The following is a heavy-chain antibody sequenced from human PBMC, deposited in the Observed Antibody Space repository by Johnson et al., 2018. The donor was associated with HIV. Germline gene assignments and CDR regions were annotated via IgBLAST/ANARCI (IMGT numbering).Heavy chain of an antibody. CDR3: ARVGQLARTHAFDI. CDR1: GFTFSDYY. Sequence: QVQLVESGGGVVRPGGSLRLSCAASGFTFSDYYMSWIRQAPGKGLERVSYISSSGSTIYYADSVKGRFTISRDNAKNSVYLQMNSLRAEDTAVYYCARVGQLARTHAFDIWGQGTGVTVSS. V-gene: IGHV3-11*04. J-gene: IGHJ3*02. D-gene: IGHD6-13*01. CDR2: ISSSGSTI.